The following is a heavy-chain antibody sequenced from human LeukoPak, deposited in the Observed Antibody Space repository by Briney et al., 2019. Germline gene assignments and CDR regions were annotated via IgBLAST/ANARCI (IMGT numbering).Heavy chain of an antibody. V-gene: IGHV3-30*03. Sequence: QSGGSLRLSCAASGFTFSSYGMHWVRQAPGKGLEWVAVISYDGSNKYYADSVKGRFTISRDNSKNTLYLQMNSLRAEDTAVYYCARVDGSGSYLDYWGQGTLVTVSS. J-gene: IGHJ4*02. CDR2: ISYDGSNK. CDR1: GFTFSSYG. D-gene: IGHD3-10*01. CDR3: ARVDGSGSYLDY.